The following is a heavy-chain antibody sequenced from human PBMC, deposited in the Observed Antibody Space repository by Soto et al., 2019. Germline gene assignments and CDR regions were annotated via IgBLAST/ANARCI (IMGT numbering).Heavy chain of an antibody. CDR2: IDWDGDR. CDR1: GFTLDTRGLS. V-gene: IGHV2-70*13. J-gene: IGHJ4*02. CDR3: ARSQGGMLYNSYFDY. Sequence: SGPTLVNPTPTLTLTCSFSGFTLDTRGLSVSWIRQSPGKPLEWLAVIDWDGDRFYSESLKTRLSISKDTSKNQLVLTMTNMDPADSATYFCARSQGGMLYNSYFDYWGQGTLVTVSS. D-gene: IGHD2-8*01.